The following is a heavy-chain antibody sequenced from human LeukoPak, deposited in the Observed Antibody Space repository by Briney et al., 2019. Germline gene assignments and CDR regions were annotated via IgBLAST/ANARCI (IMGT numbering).Heavy chain of an antibody. J-gene: IGHJ4*02. D-gene: IGHD4-23*01. CDR3: ASTIAYGGHDY. CDR1: GGSISSYY. CDR2: IYYSGST. Sequence: PSETLSLTCTVSGGSISSYYWSWIRQPPGKGLEWIGYIYYSGSTNYNPSLKSRVTISVDTSKNQFSLKLSSVTAADTAVYYCASTIAYGGHDYWGQGTLVTVSS. V-gene: IGHV4-59*01.